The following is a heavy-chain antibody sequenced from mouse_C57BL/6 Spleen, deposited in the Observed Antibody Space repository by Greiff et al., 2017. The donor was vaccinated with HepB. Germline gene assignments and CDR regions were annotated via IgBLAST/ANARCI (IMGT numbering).Heavy chain of an antibody. J-gene: IGHJ4*01. V-gene: IGHV2-6-1*01. Sequence: QVHVKQSGPGLVAPSQSLSITCTVSGFSLTSYGVHWVRQPPGKGLEWLVVIWSDGSTTYNSDLKSRLSISKDNSKSQVFLKMNSLQTDDTAMYYCARHGPYYAMDYWGQGTSVTVSS. CDR3: ARHGPYYAMDY. CDR1: GFSLTSYG. CDR2: IWSDGST.